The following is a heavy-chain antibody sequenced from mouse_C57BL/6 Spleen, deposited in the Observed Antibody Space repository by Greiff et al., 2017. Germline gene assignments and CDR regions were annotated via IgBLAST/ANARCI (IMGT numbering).Heavy chain of an antibody. CDR2: IYPRSGNT. J-gene: IGHJ3*01. CDR3: AILTGTLFAY. CDR1: GYTFTSYG. V-gene: IGHV1-81*01. Sequence: VQLQQSGAELARPGASVKPSCKASGYTFTSYGISWVKQRTGQGLEWIGEIYPRSGNTYYNEKFKGKATLTADKSSSTAYMELRSLTSEDSAVYFCAILTGTLFAYWGQGTLVTVSA. D-gene: IGHD4-1*01.